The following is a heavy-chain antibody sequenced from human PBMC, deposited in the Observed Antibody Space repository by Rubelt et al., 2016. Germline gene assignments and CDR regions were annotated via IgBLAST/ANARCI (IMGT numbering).Heavy chain of an antibody. V-gene: IGHV4-39*01. CDR2: IYYSGST. CDR3: AQTPNCRSYSCYYHYFEW. D-gene: IGHD2-2*01. J-gene: IGHJ4*02. CDR1: GGSISSSRYY. Sequence: QLQLQESGPGLVKPSETLSLTCTVSGGSISSSRYYWGWIRQPPGKGLEWIGSIYYSGSTYYNPSLKIRVTISVDTSKNQFSLKLSSVTAADTAVYYCAQTPNCRSYSCYYHYFEWWGQGILVTVTS.